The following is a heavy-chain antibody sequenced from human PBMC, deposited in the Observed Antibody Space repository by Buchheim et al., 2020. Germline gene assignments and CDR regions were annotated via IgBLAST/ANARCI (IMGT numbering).Heavy chain of an antibody. V-gene: IGHV3-20*04. CDR3: ARVIRSGWEHHLKYYYYYYGMDV. D-gene: IGHD6-19*01. CDR1: GFTFDDYG. J-gene: IGHJ6*02. Sequence: EVQLVESGGGVVRPGGSLRLSCAASGFTFDDYGMSWVRQAPGKGLEWVSGINWNGGSTGYADSVKGRFTISRDNAKNSLYLQMSSLRAEDTALYYCARVIRSGWEHHLKYYYYYYGMDVWGQGTT. CDR2: INWNGGST.